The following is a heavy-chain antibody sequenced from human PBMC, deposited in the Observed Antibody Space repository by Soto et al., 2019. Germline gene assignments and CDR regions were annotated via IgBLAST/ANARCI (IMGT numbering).Heavy chain of an antibody. J-gene: IGHJ5*02. CDR3: ARVRRMTGPIPDNWFDP. V-gene: IGHV1-46*01. CDR1: GYTFTNYY. CDR2: INPNGGYT. Sequence: QVQLVQSGAEVKEPGASVKVSCKASGYTFTNYYMHWLRQAPGQGLEWLGIINPNGGYTSYAQKFQDRVTMTRDTSTSTFYMELSSLRSEDTAVYDCARVRRMTGPIPDNWFDPWGQGTLVTVSS. D-gene: IGHD1-7*01.